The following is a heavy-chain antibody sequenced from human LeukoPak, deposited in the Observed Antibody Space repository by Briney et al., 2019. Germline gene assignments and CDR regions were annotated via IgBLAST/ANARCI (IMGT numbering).Heavy chain of an antibody. CDR2: IYYSGST. CDR1: GGSISSYY. J-gene: IGHJ5*02. CDR3: ARKVGAAAKYNWFDP. V-gene: IGHV4-59*08. Sequence: PSETLSLTCTVSGGSISSYYWSWIRQPPGKGLEWIGYIYYSGSTNYNPSLKSRVTISVDTSKNQFSLKLSSVTAADTAVYYCARKVGAAAKYNWFDPWGQGTLVTVSS. D-gene: IGHD6-13*01.